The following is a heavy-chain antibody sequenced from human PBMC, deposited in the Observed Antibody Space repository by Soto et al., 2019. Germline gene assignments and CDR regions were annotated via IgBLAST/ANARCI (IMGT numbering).Heavy chain of an antibody. CDR3: ARRQARTGWFDP. V-gene: IGHV1-18*01. CDR1: GYTFTSYV. J-gene: IGHJ5*02. CDR2: ISAYNGNT. Sequence: ASVKVSCKASGYTFTSYVISWVRQAPGQGLDWMGWISAYNGNTNYAQKLQGRVTMTTDTSTSTAYMELSSLRSDATAVYYCARRQARTGWFDPWGQGTLVTVSS.